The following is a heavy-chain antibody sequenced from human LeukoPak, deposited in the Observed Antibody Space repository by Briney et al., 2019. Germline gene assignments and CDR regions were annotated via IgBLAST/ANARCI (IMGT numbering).Heavy chain of an antibody. D-gene: IGHD3-22*01. Sequence: SETLSLTCIVSGDSIFSYYWSWIREPPGKGLEWIGYNGTTNYNPSLKSRVTMSVDTSRTQFSLKLSSVTAADTAFYYCARLGRADSGYYVAYDIWGQGTMVTVSS. J-gene: IGHJ3*02. CDR3: ARLGRADSGYYVAYDI. V-gene: IGHV4-59*08. CDR2: NGTT. CDR1: GDSIFSYY.